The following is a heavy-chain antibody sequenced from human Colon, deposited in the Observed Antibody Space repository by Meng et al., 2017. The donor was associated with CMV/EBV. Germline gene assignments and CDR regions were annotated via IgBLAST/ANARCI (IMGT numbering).Heavy chain of an antibody. CDR3: ARRSVSGPPVGWFDP. D-gene: IGHD5-12*01. J-gene: IGHJ5*02. CDR1: GGSLNNYH. CDR2: IFHTGST. Sequence: SLTCTVSGGSLNNYHWTWIRQPPGKGLEWIGYIFHTGSTKYNPSLKSRVTMSLDPSKNQFSLNLSSVTAADTAVYYCARRSVSGPPVGWFDPWGQGTLVTVSS. V-gene: IGHV4-59*01.